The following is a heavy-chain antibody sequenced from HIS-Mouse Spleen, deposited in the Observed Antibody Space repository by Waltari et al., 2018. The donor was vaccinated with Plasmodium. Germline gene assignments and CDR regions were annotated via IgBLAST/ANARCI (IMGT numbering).Heavy chain of an antibody. CDR1: GYTFTGYY. CDR2: INPNSGGT. J-gene: IGHJ4*02. Sequence: QVQLVQSGAEVKKPGASVEVSCKASGYTFTGYYLTWVRQAPGKGLEWMGWINPNSGGTNYAPKFQGMVTMTRDTSISTAYMELSRLRSDDTAVYYCARDLAAAGHFDYWGQGTLVTVSS. CDR3: ARDLAAAGHFDY. D-gene: IGHD6-13*01. V-gene: IGHV1-2*02.